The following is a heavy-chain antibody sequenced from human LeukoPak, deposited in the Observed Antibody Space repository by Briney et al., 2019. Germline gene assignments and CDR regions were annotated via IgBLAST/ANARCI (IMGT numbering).Heavy chain of an antibody. V-gene: IGHV4-59*01. J-gene: IGHJ4*02. CDR3: ATQTDYGDYEDY. CDR1: GGSISSYY. D-gene: IGHD4-17*01. CDR2: IYYSGST. Sequence: SETLSLTCTVSGGSISSYYWSWLRQPPGKGLEWIGYIYYSGSTNYNPSLKSRVTISVDTSKNQFSLKLSSVTAADTAVYYCATQTDYGDYEDYWGQGTLVTVSS.